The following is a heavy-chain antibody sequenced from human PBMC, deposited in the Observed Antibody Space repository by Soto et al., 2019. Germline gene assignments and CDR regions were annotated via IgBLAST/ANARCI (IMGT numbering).Heavy chain of an antibody. D-gene: IGHD5-12*01. V-gene: IGHV4-61*01. CDR3: ARGVGGVATLRD. Sequence: QVQLQESGPGLVKPSETLSLTCTVSGGSVTSGSYYWSWIRQPPGKGLEWIAYISYSGTTNYNPSLRSRVTISVDTSKNQFSLQLSSVTAADTAVYYCARGVGGVATLRDWGQGTLVTVSS. CDR2: ISYSGTT. CDR1: GGSVTSGSYY. J-gene: IGHJ4*02.